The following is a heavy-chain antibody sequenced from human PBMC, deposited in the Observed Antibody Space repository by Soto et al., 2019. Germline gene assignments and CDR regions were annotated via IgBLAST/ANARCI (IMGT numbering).Heavy chain of an antibody. D-gene: IGHD3-10*01. V-gene: IGHV1-3*01. CDR2: INAGNGNT. Sequence: AAVRVSFKASGYTFTSYAMHGLRPPPGQRGEGMGWINAGNGNTKYSQTFQGRVTITRDTSARTLYMELSRLRSEDTAVYYCARDSNSGRDDAFDIWGQGTTVTVSS. CDR1: GYTFTSYA. J-gene: IGHJ3*02. CDR3: ARDSNSGRDDAFDI.